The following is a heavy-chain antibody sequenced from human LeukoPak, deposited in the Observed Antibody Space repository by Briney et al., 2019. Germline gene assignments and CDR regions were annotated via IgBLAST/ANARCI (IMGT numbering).Heavy chain of an antibody. D-gene: IGHD6-13*01. CDR2: INPNSGGT. CDR1: GYTFTGYY. CDR3: ARDLSSSSSWITFDY. J-gene: IGHJ4*02. V-gene: IGHV1-2*02. Sequence: GASVKVSCKASGYTFTGYYMHWVRQAPGQGLEWMGWINPNSGGTNYAQKFQGRVTMTRDTSISTAYMELSRLRSDDTAVYYCARDLSSSSSWITFDYWGQGTLVTVSS.